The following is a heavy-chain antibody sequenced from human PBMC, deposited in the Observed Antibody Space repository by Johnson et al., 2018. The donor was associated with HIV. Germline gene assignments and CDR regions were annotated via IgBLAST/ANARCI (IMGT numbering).Heavy chain of an antibody. CDR2: ISYDGSNK. CDR3: AARGYSAYDPMFLDI. CDR1: GFTCSSYA. V-gene: IGHV3-30*04. J-gene: IGHJ3*02. Sequence: QVQLVESGGGVVQPGMSLRLSCAASGFTCSSYAMHWVRQAPGKGLEWVAVISYDGSNKYYADSVKGRFTISRDNAKNSLYLQMSSLRGEDTALYYCAARGYSAYDPMFLDIWGQGTMVTVSS. D-gene: IGHD5-12*01.